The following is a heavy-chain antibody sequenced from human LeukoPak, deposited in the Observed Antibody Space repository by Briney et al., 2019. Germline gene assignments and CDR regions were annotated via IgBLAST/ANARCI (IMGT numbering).Heavy chain of an antibody. J-gene: IGHJ4*02. V-gene: IGHV4-39*01. D-gene: IGHD6-13*01. CDR3: ARQPSSWYWIFGYFDY. Sequence: KTSETLSLTCTVSGGSISSSSYYWGWIRQPPGKGLEWIGSIYYSGSTYYNPSLKIRVTISVDTSKNQFSLKLSSVTAADTAVYYCARQPSSWYWIFGYFDYWGQGTLVTVSS. CDR1: GGSISSSSYY. CDR2: IYYSGST.